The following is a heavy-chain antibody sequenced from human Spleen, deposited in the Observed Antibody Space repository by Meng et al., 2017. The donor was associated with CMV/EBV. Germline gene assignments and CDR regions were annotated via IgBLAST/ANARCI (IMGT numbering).Heavy chain of an antibody. J-gene: IGHJ2*01. CDR3: AKDGDFCSGRLRLGYFDH. Sequence: FASYYMGCVRDAQWNGLEWVSGISATGDHTFYPDSVKGRFTISRDNTKNSLYLQMNSLTAEDTSLYYCAKDGDFCSGRLRLGYFDHWGRGTLVTVSS. CDR2: ISATGDHT. D-gene: IGHD3-10*02. V-gene: IGHV3-23*01. CDR1: FASYY.